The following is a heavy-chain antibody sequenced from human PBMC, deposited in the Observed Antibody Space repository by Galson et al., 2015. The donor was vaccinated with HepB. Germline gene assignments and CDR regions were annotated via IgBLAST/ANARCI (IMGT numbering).Heavy chain of an antibody. Sequence: SVKVSCKASGYTFTSYDINWVRQATGQGLEWMGWMNPNSGNTGYAQKFQGRVTMTRNTSISTAYMELSSLRSEDTAVYYCARGRSPNTLFGVLENWCEPWGQGTLVSVSS. D-gene: IGHD3-3*01. J-gene: IGHJ5*02. V-gene: IGHV1-8*01. CDR2: MNPNSGNT. CDR1: GYTFTSYD. CDR3: ARGRSPNTLFGVLENWCEP.